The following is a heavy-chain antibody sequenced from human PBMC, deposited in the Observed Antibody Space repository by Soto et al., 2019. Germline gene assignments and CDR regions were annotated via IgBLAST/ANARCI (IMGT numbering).Heavy chain of an antibody. CDR2: ISSSSSTI. V-gene: IGHV3-48*01. Sequence: HPGGSLRLSCAASGFTFSSYSMNWVRQAPGKGLEWVSYISSSSSTIYYADSVKGRFTISRDNAKNSLYLQMNSLRAEDTAVYYCARENYNWNPYFDPWGQGTLVTVSS. CDR3: ARENYNWNPYFDP. CDR1: GFTFSSYS. J-gene: IGHJ5*02. D-gene: IGHD1-20*01.